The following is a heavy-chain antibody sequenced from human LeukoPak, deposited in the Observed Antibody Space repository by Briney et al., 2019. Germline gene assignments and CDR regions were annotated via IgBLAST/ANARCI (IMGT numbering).Heavy chain of an antibody. CDR1: GFTFRNYA. D-gene: IGHD2-2*01. V-gene: IGHV3-23*01. CDR2: ISGSGGST. Sequence: GGSLRLSCAASGFTFRNYAMSWVRQAAGKGLEWVSAISGSGGSTYYADSVKGRFTISRDNFKNTLYLQMNSLRAEDTAVYYCAKVTSSYNYFDYWGQGAPVTVSS. J-gene: IGHJ4*02. CDR3: AKVTSSYNYFDY.